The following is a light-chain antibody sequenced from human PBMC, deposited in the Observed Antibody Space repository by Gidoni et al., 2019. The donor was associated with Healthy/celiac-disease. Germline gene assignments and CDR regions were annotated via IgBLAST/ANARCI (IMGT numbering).Light chain of an antibody. J-gene: IGKJ1*01. CDR3: QQYYSCPWT. CDR2: AAS. Sequence: AIWMTQSPSLLSASTGDRVTISCRRSQGISRYLACYQQKPVKAPDLLIYAASTLKSGVPSRFSGSGSGTDFTLTISFLQAEDFATYYCQQYYSCPWTFGQGTKVEIK. V-gene: IGKV1D-8*02. CDR1: QGISRY.